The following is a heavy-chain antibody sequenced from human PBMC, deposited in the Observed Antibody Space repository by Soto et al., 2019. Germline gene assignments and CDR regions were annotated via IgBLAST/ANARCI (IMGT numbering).Heavy chain of an antibody. CDR1: GFTFSDYG. J-gene: IGHJ4*02. CDR3: ARDPGGSSSSPGDY. V-gene: IGHV3-33*01. Sequence: QVQLVESGGGVVQPGRSLRLSCAASGFTFSDYGMHWVRQAPGKGLEWVAVIWYDGSNKNYADSVKGRFIISRDNSKNTLYLQMNSLRAEDPAVYYCARDPGGSSSSPGDYWGQGTLVTVSS. D-gene: IGHD6-13*01. CDR2: IWYDGSNK.